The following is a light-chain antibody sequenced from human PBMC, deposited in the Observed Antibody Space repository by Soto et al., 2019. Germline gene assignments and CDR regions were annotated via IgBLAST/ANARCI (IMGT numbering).Light chain of an antibody. CDR2: GAS. CDR3: HRYGSSPT. CDR1: QSTSSSD. J-gene: IGKJ1*01. V-gene: IGKV3-20*01. Sequence: EIVLTQSPGTLSLSPGERATLSCRASQSTSSSDLAWYQQKPGQAPRLLIYGASSRATGIPDRFSGSRSGTDFTLTISRLEPEDFAVYYCHRYGSSPTFGQGTKVEI.